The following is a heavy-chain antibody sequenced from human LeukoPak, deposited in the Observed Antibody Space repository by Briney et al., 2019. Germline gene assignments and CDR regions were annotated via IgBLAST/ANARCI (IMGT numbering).Heavy chain of an antibody. CDR3: ARSIPTWGYYYDSSDY. J-gene: IGHJ4*02. Sequence: SETLSLTCTVSGGSISSSSYYWSWIRQPPGKGLEWIGYIYYSGSTNYNPSLKSRVTISVDTSKNQFSLKLSSVTAADTAVYYCARSIPTWGYYYDSSDYWGQGTLVTVSS. D-gene: IGHD3-22*01. V-gene: IGHV4-61*05. CDR2: IYYSGST. CDR1: GGSISSSSYY.